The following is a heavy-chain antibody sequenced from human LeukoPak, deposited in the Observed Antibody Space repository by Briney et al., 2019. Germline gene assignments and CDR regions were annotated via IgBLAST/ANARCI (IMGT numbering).Heavy chain of an antibody. D-gene: IGHD3-22*01. CDR2: IYHGGST. CDR1: GVSISSSNW. J-gene: IGHJ3*02. Sequence: PSETLSLTCAVSGVSISSSNWWSWGRQPPGQGLEWIGEIYHGGSTNYNPSLKSRVTISVDKSKNQFSLKLSSVIAADTAVYYCARRSGYYDSSGSYAFDIWGQGTMVTVSS. CDR3: ARRSGYYDSSGSYAFDI. V-gene: IGHV4-4*02.